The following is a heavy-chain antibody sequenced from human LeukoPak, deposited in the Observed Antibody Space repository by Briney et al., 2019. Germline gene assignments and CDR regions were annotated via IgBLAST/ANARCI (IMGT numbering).Heavy chain of an antibody. V-gene: IGHV3-23*01. CDR1: GFSLSGYA. J-gene: IGHJ4*02. CDR2: TSSSDAGK. Sequence: SGGSLRLSCTVSGFSLSGYAMSWVRRAPGKGLEWVSATSSSDAGKYYADSVRGRFTISRDNSRNTMYLQMNSLRAEDAAVYYCAKAPVTSCRGAFCYPFDSWGQGTVVTVSS. CDR3: AKAPVTSCRGAFCYPFDS. D-gene: IGHD2-15*01.